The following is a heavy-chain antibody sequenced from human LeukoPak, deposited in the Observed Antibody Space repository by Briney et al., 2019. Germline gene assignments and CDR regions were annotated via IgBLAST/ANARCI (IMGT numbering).Heavy chain of an antibody. CDR3: AGGVAVDTGVDY. J-gene: IGHJ4*02. CDR1: GFTFSSYS. D-gene: IGHD5-18*01. Sequence: GGSLRLSCAASGFTFSSYSMNWVRQAPGKGLEWVSSISSSSSYIYYADSVKGRFTISRDNAKNSLYLQMNSLRAEDTAVYYCAGGVAVDTGVDYWGRGTLVTVSS. CDR2: ISSSSSYI. V-gene: IGHV3-21*01.